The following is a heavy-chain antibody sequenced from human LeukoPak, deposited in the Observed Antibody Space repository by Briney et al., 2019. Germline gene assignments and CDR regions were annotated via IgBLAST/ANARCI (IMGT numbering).Heavy chain of an antibody. Sequence: ASVKVSFNFSGYTLTDLSMHWVRQAPGKGLEWMGGFDPEDGETIYAQKFQGRVTMTEDTSTDTAYMELSSLRSEDTAVYYCATFIRTFMIVVVRSFQPWGQGTLVTVSS. D-gene: IGHD3-22*01. CDR1: GYTLTDLS. CDR3: ATFIRTFMIVVVRSFQP. CDR2: FDPEDGET. V-gene: IGHV1-24*01. J-gene: IGHJ1*01.